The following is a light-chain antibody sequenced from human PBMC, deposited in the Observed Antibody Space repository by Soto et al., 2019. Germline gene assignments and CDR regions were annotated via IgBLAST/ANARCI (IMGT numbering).Light chain of an antibody. CDR3: SSYTSSNTYV. J-gene: IGLJ1*01. Sequence: QSVLTQPPSVSGSPGQTVTISCTGTSSEDGGSNRVSWYQQPPGTAPKLVIYEVSNRPSGVPERFSGSKSGNTASLTISGLQAEDEADYYCSSYTSSNTYVFGTGTKATVL. V-gene: IGLV2-18*02. CDR1: SSEDGGSNR. CDR2: EVS.